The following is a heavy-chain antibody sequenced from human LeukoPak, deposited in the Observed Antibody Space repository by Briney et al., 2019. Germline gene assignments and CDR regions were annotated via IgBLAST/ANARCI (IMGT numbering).Heavy chain of an antibody. Sequence: PSETLSLTCAVSGCSISSGYYWGWIRQPPGKGLEWIGSIYHSGSTYYNPSLKSRVTTSVDTSKNQFSLKLSSVTAADTAVYYCARSYGSGSYTFDYWGQGTLVTVSS. V-gene: IGHV4-38-2*01. J-gene: IGHJ4*02. D-gene: IGHD3-10*01. CDR1: GCSISSGYY. CDR3: ARSYGSGSYTFDY. CDR2: IYHSGST.